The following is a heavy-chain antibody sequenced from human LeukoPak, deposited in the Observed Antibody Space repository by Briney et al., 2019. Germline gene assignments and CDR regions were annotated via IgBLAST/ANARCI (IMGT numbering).Heavy chain of an antibody. V-gene: IGHV5-10-1*01. Sequence: GESLKISCKGFGYSFTTYWIGWVRQMPGKGLEWMGRLDPSDSYTNYSPSFQGHVTISADKSISTAYLQWSSLKASDTAIYYCARRITGTTAMDVWGQGTTVTVSS. D-gene: IGHD1-20*01. CDR3: ARRITGTTAMDV. J-gene: IGHJ6*02. CDR1: GYSFTTYW. CDR2: LDPSDSYT.